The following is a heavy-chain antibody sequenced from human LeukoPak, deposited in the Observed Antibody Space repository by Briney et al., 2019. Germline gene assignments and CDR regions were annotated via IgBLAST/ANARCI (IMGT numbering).Heavy chain of an antibody. Sequence: ASVKVSCKASGYTFTSYAMHWVRQAPGQRLEWMGWINAGNGNTKYSQEFQGRVTITRDTSASTAYMELSSLRSEDMAVYYCASSKGGGYDLLAFDIWGQGTMVTVSS. D-gene: IGHD3-9*01. CDR3: ASSKGGGYDLLAFDI. J-gene: IGHJ3*02. CDR1: GYTFTSYA. CDR2: INAGNGNT. V-gene: IGHV1-3*03.